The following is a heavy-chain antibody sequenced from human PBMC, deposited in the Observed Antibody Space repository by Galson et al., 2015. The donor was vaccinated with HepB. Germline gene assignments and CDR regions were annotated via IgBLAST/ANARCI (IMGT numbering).Heavy chain of an antibody. D-gene: IGHD4-17*01. CDR2: ISYDGSNK. J-gene: IGHJ3*02. V-gene: IGHV3-30-3*01. Sequence: SLRLSCAASGPTFSSYAMHWVRQAPGKGLEWVAVISYDGSNKYYADSVKGRFTISRDNSKNTLYLQMNSLRAEDTAVYYCARSGQEYGDYGYDAFDIWGQGTMVTVSS. CDR1: GPTFSSYA. CDR3: ARSGQEYGDYGYDAFDI.